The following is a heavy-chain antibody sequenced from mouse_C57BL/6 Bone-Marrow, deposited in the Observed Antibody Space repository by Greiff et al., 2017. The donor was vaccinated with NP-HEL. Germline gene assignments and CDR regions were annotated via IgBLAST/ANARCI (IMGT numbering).Heavy chain of an antibody. CDR2: ISSGGSYT. CDR3: ARTHCYDSSYEAMDY. D-gene: IGHD1-1*01. Sequence: EVKLMESGGDLVKPGGSLKLSCAASGFTFSSYGMSWVRQTPDKRLEWVATISSGGSYTYYPDSVKGRFTISRDNAENTLYLQMSSLKSEDTAMYYYARTHCYDSSYEAMDYWGQGTSVTVSS. J-gene: IGHJ4*01. CDR1: GFTFSSYG. V-gene: IGHV5-6*01.